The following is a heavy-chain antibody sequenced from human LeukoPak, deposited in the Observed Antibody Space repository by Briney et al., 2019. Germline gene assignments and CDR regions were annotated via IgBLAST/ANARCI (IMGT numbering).Heavy chain of an antibody. D-gene: IGHD3-10*01. CDR2: IDPSDSDT. Sequence: GESLKISCQGSGYTFTSHWIGWVRRMPGKGLEWMGIIDPSDSDTRYSPSFQGQVTISADNSISTAYMFWGSLKASDTAKYYCARSSASYHFDMDVWGKGTTVIVSS. V-gene: IGHV5-51*01. CDR3: ARSSASYHFDMDV. J-gene: IGHJ6*04. CDR1: GYTFTSHW.